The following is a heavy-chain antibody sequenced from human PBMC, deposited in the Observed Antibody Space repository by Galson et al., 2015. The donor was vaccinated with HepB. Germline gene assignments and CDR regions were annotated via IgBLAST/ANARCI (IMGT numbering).Heavy chain of an antibody. CDR1: GHTFTTYS. D-gene: IGHD4-17*01. J-gene: IGHJ2*01. Sequence: SVKVSCKASGHTFTTYSISWVRHAPGQGLEWMGGIIPFYGTTNYAQNFQGRVTITADESMSTACIELSSLRSEDTAVYYCARGPTTVSIPFWYFDLWGRGTLVTVSS. CDR3: ARGPTTVSIPFWYFDL. V-gene: IGHV1-69*13. CDR2: IIPFYGTT.